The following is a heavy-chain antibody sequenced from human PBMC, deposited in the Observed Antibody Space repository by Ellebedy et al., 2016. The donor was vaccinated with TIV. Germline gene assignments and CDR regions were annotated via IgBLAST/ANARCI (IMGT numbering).Heavy chain of an antibody. V-gene: IGHV3-30*07. J-gene: IGHJ4*02. CDR1: GFTFSRYS. CDR3: ARDRGYLDF. CDR2: ISSDGSNK. Sequence: PGGSLRLSCAASGFTFSRYSMHWVRQAPGKGLEWVALISSDGSNKYYADSVKGRFTISRDNSKNTLYLQMNSLRAEDTAVYYCARDRGYLDFWGQGTLVTVSS.